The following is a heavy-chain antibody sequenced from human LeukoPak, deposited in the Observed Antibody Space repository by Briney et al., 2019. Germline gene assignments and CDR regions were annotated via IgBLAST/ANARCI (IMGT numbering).Heavy chain of an antibody. CDR3: ARDVAY. CDR1: GFTFSSYS. V-gene: IGHV3-48*01. CDR2: ISSSSSTI. D-gene: IGHD5-12*01. J-gene: IGHJ4*02. Sequence: GESLRLSCAASGFTFSSYSMNWVRQAPGKGLEWVSYISSSSSTIYYADSVKGRFTISRDNAKNSLYLQMNSLRAEDTAVYYCARDVAYWGQGALVTVSS.